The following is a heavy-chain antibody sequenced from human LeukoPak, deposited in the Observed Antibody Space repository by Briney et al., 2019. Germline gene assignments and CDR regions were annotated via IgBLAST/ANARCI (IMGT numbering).Heavy chain of an antibody. CDR3: ARDLGYDSSGYRQYYFDY. Sequence: SETLSLTCAVYGGSFSGYYWSWIRQPPGKGLEWIGEINHSGSTNYNPSLKSRVTISVDTSKNQFSLKLSSVTAADTAVYYCARDLGYDSSGYRQYYFDYWGQGTLVTVSS. J-gene: IGHJ4*02. V-gene: IGHV4-34*01. D-gene: IGHD3-22*01. CDR1: GGSFSGYY. CDR2: INHSGST.